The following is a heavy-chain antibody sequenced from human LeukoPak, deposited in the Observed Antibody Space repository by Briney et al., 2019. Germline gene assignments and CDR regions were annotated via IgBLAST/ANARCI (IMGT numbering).Heavy chain of an antibody. CDR2: IYSGGST. D-gene: IGHD3-10*01. CDR1: GFIVSSNY. Sequence: GGSLRLSCAASGFIVSSNYMSWVRQAPGKGLEWVSLIYSGGSTVYADSVKGRFTISRDNSKNTLYPQMNSLRAEDTAVYYCATVGGSNLPAEYLQHWGQGTLVTVSS. CDR3: ATVGGSNLPAEYLQH. J-gene: IGHJ1*01. V-gene: IGHV3-53*01.